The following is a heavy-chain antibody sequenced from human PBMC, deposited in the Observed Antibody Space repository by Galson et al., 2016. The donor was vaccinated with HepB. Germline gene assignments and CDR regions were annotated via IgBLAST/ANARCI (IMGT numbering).Heavy chain of an antibody. CDR3: ARVTVAGTGGFDP. V-gene: IGHV6-1*01. Sequence: CAISGDSVSRSGATWNWIRQSPSRGLEWLGRTYYRSKWYNDYAVSVKSRITINPDTSKNQFPLQLNSVPPEDTAVYAFARVTVAGTGGFDPWCQGTLVTVSS. J-gene: IGHJ5*02. CDR1: GDSVSRSGAT. D-gene: IGHD6-19*01. CDR2: TYYRSKWYN.